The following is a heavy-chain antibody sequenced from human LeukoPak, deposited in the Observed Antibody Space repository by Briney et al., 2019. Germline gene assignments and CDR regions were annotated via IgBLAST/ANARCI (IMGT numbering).Heavy chain of an antibody. CDR1: GYSISGGYY. V-gene: IGHV4-38-2*02. Sequence: PSETLSLTCTVSGYSISGGYYWGWIRQPPGKGLEWIGSIYHSGSTNYNPSLRSRVTISIETSKNQISLRMNSVTAADTAIYYCAKSGGYGLIDYWGQGTLVTVSS. CDR2: IYHSGST. J-gene: IGHJ4*02. D-gene: IGHD1-26*01. CDR3: AKSGGYGLIDY.